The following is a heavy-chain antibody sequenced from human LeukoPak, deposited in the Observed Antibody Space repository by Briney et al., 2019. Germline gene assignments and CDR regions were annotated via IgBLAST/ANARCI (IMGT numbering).Heavy chain of an antibody. V-gene: IGHV3-7*02. Sequence: GGSLRLSCAASGFTFSNYWMSWVRQAPGKGLEWVANINQDGSEKSYVDSVEGRFTISRDNAKKSLYLHVNSLRAEDTAVYYCARLYSSSSGKAFDIWGQGTMVTVSS. D-gene: IGHD6-6*01. CDR3: ARLYSSSSGKAFDI. CDR2: INQDGSEK. J-gene: IGHJ3*02. CDR1: GFTFSNYW.